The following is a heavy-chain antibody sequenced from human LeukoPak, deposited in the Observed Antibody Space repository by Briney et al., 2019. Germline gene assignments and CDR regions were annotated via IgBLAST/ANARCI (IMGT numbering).Heavy chain of an antibody. Sequence: ASVKVSCKASGGTFSSYATSWVRQAPGQGLEWMGGIIPIFGTANYAQKFQGRVTITADKSTSTAYMELSSLRSEDTAVYYCARSPGYSGYDHNWFDPWGQGTLVTVSS. CDR3: ARSPGYSGYDHNWFDP. CDR2: IIPIFGTA. V-gene: IGHV1-69*06. D-gene: IGHD5-12*01. J-gene: IGHJ5*02. CDR1: GGTFSSYA.